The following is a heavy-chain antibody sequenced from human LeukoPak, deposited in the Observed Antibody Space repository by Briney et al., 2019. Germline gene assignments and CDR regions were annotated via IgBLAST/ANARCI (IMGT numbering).Heavy chain of an antibody. CDR2: ISGGAGST. Sequence: GVSLRLSCAASGLAFSSFAMSWVRQAPGKGLEWVSAISGGAGSTYYADSVKGRFTISRDNSKNTLYLQMNSLRAEDTAVYYCAKGSGGSYLSNYWGQGTLVTVSS. J-gene: IGHJ4*02. D-gene: IGHD2-15*01. CDR3: AKGSGGSYLSNY. V-gene: IGHV3-23*01. CDR1: GLAFSSFA.